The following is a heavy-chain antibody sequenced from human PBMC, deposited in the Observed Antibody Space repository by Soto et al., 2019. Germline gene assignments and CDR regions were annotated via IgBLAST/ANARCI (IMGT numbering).Heavy chain of an antibody. D-gene: IGHD3-16*02. CDR3: AKDRGYDYVWGSYRYYGMDV. V-gene: IGHV3-9*01. Sequence: QLGGSLRLSCAASGFTFDDYAMHWVRQAPGKGLEWVSGISWNSGSIGYADSVKGRFTISRDNAKNSLYLQMNSLRAEDTALYYCAKDRGYDYVWGSYRYYGMDVWGQGTTVTVSS. CDR1: GFTFDDYA. J-gene: IGHJ6*02. CDR2: ISWNSGSI.